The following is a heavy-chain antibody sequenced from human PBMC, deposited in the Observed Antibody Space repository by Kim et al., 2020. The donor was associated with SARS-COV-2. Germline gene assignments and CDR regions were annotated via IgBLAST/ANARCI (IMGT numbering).Heavy chain of an antibody. V-gene: IGHV3-9*01. CDR2: ISWNSGSI. CDR1: GFTFDDYA. D-gene: IGHD6-13*01. CDR3: AKVSIAAAGTLGDAFDI. Sequence: GGSLRLSCAASGFTFDDYAMHWVRQAPGKGLEWVSGISWNSGSIGYADSVKGRFTISRDNAKNSLYLQMNSLRAEDTALYYCAKVSIAAAGTLGDAFDI. J-gene: IGHJ3*02.